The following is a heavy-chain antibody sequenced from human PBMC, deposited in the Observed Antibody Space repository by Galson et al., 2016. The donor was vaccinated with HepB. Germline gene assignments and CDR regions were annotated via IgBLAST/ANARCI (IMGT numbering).Heavy chain of an antibody. CDR3: AKGELGPRWLQLVRDWYFDL. CDR1: RFTFSSYA. CDR2: ISVSGGST. J-gene: IGHJ2*01. Sequence: SLRLSCAASRFTFSSYAMSWVRQAPGKGLEWVAVISVSGGSTYYDASAKGRFTISRDNSKNTLYLQMNSLRAEDTAVYYCAKGELGPRWLQLVRDWYFDLWGRGTLVTVSS. D-gene: IGHD5-24*01. V-gene: IGHV3-23*01.